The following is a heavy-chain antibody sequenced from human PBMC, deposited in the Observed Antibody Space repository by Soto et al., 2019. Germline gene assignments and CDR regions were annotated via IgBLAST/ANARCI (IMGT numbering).Heavy chain of an antibody. CDR1: GFTFSDYY. CDR2: SSNGGTFA. Sequence: PGGSLRLSCAASGFTFSDYYMSWVRQAPGRGLEWISYSSNGGTFARYATSVKGRFSISRDNANNSLYLEMNSLRVEHTAVYYCARSGDNFNVLDYWGQGTPVTVSS. J-gene: IGHJ4*02. D-gene: IGHD1-1*01. CDR3: ARSGDNFNVLDY. V-gene: IGHV3-11*06.